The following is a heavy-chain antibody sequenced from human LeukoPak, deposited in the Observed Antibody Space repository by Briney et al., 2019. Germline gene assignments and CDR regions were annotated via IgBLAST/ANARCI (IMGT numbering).Heavy chain of an antibody. CDR3: AREPNAFDI. CDR2: ISYDGSNK. CDR1: GFTFSSYG. Sequence: GGSLRLSCAASGFTFSSYGMHWVRQAPGKGLEWVAVISYDGSNKYYADSVKGRFTISRDNSKNTLSLEMNRLRAEDTAVYYCAREPNAFDIWGQGTTVTVSS. V-gene: IGHV3-30*03. J-gene: IGHJ3*02.